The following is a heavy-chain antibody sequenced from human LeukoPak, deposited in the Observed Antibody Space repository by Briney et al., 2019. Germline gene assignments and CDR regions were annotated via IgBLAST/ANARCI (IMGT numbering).Heavy chain of an antibody. V-gene: IGHV3-33*01. CDR1: GLTFRNYG. CDR2: IYYDGSEK. J-gene: IGHJ4*02. CDR3: ARGDYYDSSGPIDY. D-gene: IGHD3-22*01. Sequence: PGRSLRLSCAVSGLTFRNYGMHWVRQAPGKGLEWVAIIYYDGSEKYYVDSVKGRFTISRDNSKNTLYLQMNSLRAEDTAVYYCARGDYYDSSGPIDYWGQGTLVTVSS.